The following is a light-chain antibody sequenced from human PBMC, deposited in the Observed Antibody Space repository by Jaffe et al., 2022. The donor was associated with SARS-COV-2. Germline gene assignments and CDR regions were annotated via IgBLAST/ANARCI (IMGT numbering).Light chain of an antibody. Sequence: EIVLTQSPATLSLSPGEGATLSCRASQSVSNYLAWYQQKPGQAPRLLIYDASNRATGIPARFSGSGSGTDFTLTISSLEPEDSAVYYCQQRANWPLTFGGGTKMEIK. V-gene: IGKV3-11*01. J-gene: IGKJ4*01. CDR2: DAS. CDR1: QSVSNY. CDR3: QQRANWPLT.